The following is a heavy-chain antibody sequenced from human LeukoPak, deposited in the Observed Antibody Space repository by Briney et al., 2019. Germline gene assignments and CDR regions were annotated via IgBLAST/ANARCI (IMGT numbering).Heavy chain of an antibody. Sequence: GGSLRLSCAASGFTFHSFAMSWVRQAPGKGLEWVSPISAGGGSSYYVDSVKGRFTISRDNSKNMLYLQMNSLRVKDTAVYYCAKETVVTGAADFWGQGNLVTVSS. D-gene: IGHD2-21*02. CDR1: GFTFHSFA. V-gene: IGHV3-23*01. J-gene: IGHJ4*02. CDR2: ISAGGGSS. CDR3: AKETVVTGAADF.